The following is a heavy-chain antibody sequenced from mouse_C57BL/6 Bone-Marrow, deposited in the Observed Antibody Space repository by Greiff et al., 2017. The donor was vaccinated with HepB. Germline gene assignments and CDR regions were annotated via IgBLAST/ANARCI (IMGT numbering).Heavy chain of an antibody. CDR2: IHPNSGST. CDR1: GYTFTSYW. D-gene: IGHD3-1*01. V-gene: IGHV1-64*01. Sequence: QVQLQQPGAELVKPGASVKLSCKASGYTFTSYWMHWVKQRPGQGLEWIGMIHPNSGSTNYNETFKSKATLTVDKSSSTAYMQLSSLTSEDSAVYYCARCDWHGRYVDVWGTGTTVTVSS. J-gene: IGHJ1*03. CDR3: ARCDWHGRYVDV.